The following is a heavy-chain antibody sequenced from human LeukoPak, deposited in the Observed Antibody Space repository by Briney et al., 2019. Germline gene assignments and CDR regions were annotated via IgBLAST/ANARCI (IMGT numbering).Heavy chain of an antibody. V-gene: IGHV3-21*01. Sequence: PGGSLRLSCAASGFTFSSSSMNWVRQAPGKGLEWVSSISDGSTYIYHADSVKGRFTISRDNAKNSLSLQMNSLRAEDAALYYCARSVADGAFDIWGQGTMVTVSS. CDR2: ISDGSTYI. D-gene: IGHD6-19*01. CDR3: ARSVADGAFDI. J-gene: IGHJ3*02. CDR1: GFTFSSSS.